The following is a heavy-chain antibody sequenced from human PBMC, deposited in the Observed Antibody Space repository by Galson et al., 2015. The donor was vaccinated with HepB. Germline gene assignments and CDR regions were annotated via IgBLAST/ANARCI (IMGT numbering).Heavy chain of an antibody. J-gene: IGHJ6*02. CDR3: ARAEDIVVVVAATDYYYGMDV. CDR2: IIPIFGTA. CDR1: GGTFSSYA. Sequence: SVKVSCKASGGTFSSYAISWVRQAPGQGLEWMGGIIPIFGTANYAQKFQGRVTITADKSTSTAYMELSSLRSEDTAVYYCARAEDIVVVVAATDYYYGMDVWGQGTTVTVSS. D-gene: IGHD2-15*01. V-gene: IGHV1-69*06.